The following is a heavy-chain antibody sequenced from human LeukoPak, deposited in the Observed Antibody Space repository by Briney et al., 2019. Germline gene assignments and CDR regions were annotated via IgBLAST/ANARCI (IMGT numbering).Heavy chain of an antibody. CDR1: GYTFTNYG. D-gene: IGHD6-19*01. CDR2: ISAYNNNT. J-gene: IGHJ4*02. CDR3: ARGFPSGKQWLTN. V-gene: IGHV1-18*01. Sequence: ASVKVSCKASGYTFTNYGLNWVRQAPGQGLEWMGWISAYNNNTKYAQKFQGRVTMTTDTSTNTAYMELRSLRSDDTAVYYCARGFPSGKQWLTNWGQGTSVTVSS.